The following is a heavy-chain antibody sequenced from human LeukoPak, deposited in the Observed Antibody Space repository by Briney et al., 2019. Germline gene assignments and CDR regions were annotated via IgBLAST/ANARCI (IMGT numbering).Heavy chain of an antibody. CDR1: GFTFSAYG. CDR2: IWNDGSNK. V-gene: IGHV3-33*01. D-gene: IGHD3-22*01. Sequence: QAGGSLRLSCVASGFTFSAYGMYWVRQAPGKGLEWVAVIWNDGSNKYYGDSVKGRFTISRDNSKNTLYLQMNSLRAEDTAVYYCARAPYYYDSSGYLELDYWGQGTLVTVSS. CDR3: ARAPYYYDSSGYLELDY. J-gene: IGHJ4*02.